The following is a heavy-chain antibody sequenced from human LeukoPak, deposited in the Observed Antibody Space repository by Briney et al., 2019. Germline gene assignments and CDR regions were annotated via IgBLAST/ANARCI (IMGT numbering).Heavy chain of an antibody. J-gene: IGHJ4*02. D-gene: IGHD2-15*01. CDR1: GDSVSGVY. CDR3: ARHPFATPFDY. CDR2: VYYSGDT. V-gene: IGHV4-59*08. Sequence: SETLSLTCTVSGDSVSGVYWGWIRQPPGKGLEWIGYVYYSGDTNYNPSLKSRVTMSLDTSKNQVSLRLSSVTAADTAVYYCARHPFATPFDYWGRGTLLTVSS.